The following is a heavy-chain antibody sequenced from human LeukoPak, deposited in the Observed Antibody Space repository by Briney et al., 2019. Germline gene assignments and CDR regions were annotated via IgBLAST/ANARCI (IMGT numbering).Heavy chain of an antibody. D-gene: IGHD3-10*01. J-gene: IGHJ3*02. CDR1: GYTFTGYY. Sequence: ASVKVSCKASGYTFTGYYMHWVRQAPGQGLEWMGWINPNSGGTNYAQEFQGRVTMTRDTSISTAYMELSRLRSDDTAVYYCARGRPLYYYGSGSQRDAFDIWGQGTMVTVSS. V-gene: IGHV1-2*02. CDR2: INPNSGGT. CDR3: ARGRPLYYYGSGSQRDAFDI.